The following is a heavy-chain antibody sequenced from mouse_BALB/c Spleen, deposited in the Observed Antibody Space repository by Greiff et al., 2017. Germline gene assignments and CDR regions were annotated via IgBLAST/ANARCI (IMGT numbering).Heavy chain of an antibody. CDR2: ISYSGST. V-gene: IGHV3-2*02. CDR1: GYSITSDYA. CDR3: ASPYDGYYNAMDY. D-gene: IGHD2-3*01. Sequence: VQLKESGPGLVKPSQSLSLTCTVTGYSITSDYAWNWIRQFPGNKLEWMGYISYSGSTSYNPSLKSRISITRDTSKNQFFLQLNSVTTEDTATYYCASPYDGYYNAMDYWGQGTSVTVSS. J-gene: IGHJ4*01.